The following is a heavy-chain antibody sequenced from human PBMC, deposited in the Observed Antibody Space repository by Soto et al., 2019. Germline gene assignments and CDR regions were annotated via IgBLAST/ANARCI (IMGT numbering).Heavy chain of an antibody. J-gene: IGHJ6*02. CDR3: ARDPTHIARSSQLYFFFGLDV. V-gene: IGHV3-30-3*01. CDR1: EFTFSHYP. D-gene: IGHD6-6*01. CDR2: ISSDGSLE. Sequence: GGSLRLSCTASEFTFSHYPLQWIRQAPGRGLEWVAAISSDGSLEYYADSVKGRFTISRDNSKNTLFLQMNGLKPEDTALYYCARDPTHIARSSQLYFFFGLDVWGQGTTVTVSS.